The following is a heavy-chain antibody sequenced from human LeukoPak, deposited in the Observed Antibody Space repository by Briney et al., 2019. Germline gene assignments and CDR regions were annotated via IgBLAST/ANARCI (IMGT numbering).Heavy chain of an antibody. CDR3: ARERDIVVVPAADRGAFDI. Sequence: SETLSLTCTVSGGSISSGGYYWSWIRQHPGKGLEWIGYIYYSGSTYYNPSLKSRVTISVDTSKNQFSLKLSSVTAADTAVYYYARERDIVVVPAADRGAFDIWGQGTMVTVSS. D-gene: IGHD2-2*01. CDR1: GGSISSGGYY. J-gene: IGHJ3*02. V-gene: IGHV4-31*03. CDR2: IYYSGST.